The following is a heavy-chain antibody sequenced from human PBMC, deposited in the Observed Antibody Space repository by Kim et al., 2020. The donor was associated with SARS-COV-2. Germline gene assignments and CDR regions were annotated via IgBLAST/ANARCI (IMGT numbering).Heavy chain of an antibody. J-gene: IGHJ4*02. CDR2: T. CDR3: ATDMYSYGYGY. D-gene: IGHD5-18*01. Sequence: TIYAQKFQGRVTMTEDTSTDTAYMELSSLRSEDTAVYYCATDMYSYGYGYWGQGTLVTVSS. V-gene: IGHV1-24*01.